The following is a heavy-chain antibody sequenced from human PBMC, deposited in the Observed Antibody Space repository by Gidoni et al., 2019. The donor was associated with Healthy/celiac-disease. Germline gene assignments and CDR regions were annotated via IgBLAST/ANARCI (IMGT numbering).Heavy chain of an antibody. CDR2: ISYDGSNK. Sequence: PASGFTFSSYAMHWVRQAPGKGLEWVAVISYDGSNKYYADSVKGRFTISRDNSKNTLYLQMNSLRAEDTAVYYCARDGVHIVVVTATFDYWGQGTLVTVSS. J-gene: IGHJ4*02. D-gene: IGHD2-21*02. CDR1: GFTFSSYA. V-gene: IGHV3-30-3*01. CDR3: ARDGVHIVVVTATFDY.